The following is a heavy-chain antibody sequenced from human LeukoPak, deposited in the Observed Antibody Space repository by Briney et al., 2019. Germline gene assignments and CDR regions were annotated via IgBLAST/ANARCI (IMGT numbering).Heavy chain of an antibody. V-gene: IGHV3-74*01. D-gene: IGHD4-17*01. CDR2: INSDGSST. CDR3: ARVSPEGDYDY. CDR1: GFTFSSYW. Sequence: PGGSLRLSCAASGFTFSSYWMHWVRQAPGKGLVWVSRINSDGSSTSYADSVKGRFTISRDNAKNTPYLQMNSLRAEDTAVYYCARVSPEGDYDYWGQGTLVTVSS. J-gene: IGHJ4*02.